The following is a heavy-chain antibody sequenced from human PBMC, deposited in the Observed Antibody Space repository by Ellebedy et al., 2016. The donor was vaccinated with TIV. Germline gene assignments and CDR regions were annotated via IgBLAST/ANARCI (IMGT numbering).Heavy chain of an antibody. CDR2: ISDYGKPE. V-gene: IGHV3-48*01. Sequence: PGGSLRLSCAVSESIFSTHSINWVRQAPGKGLEWLSYISDYGKPEHYTDSVKGRFTISKDNVKKSVFLQMNSLRVDDTAVYFCASDGLGVVPGDVFDIWGRGTMVTVSS. CDR1: ESIFSTHS. CDR3: ASDGLGVVPGDVFDI. D-gene: IGHD3-10*01. J-gene: IGHJ3*02.